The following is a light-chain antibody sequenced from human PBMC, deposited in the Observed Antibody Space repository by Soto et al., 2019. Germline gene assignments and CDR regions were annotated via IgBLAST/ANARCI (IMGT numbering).Light chain of an antibody. V-gene: IGLV2-8*01. CDR2: EVN. Sequence: QSALTQPPSASGSPGQSVTISCTGTSSDVGGYNYVSWYQQHPGKVPKLMVYEVNKRPSGGPDRFSGSKSGNTASLTVSGLQAEDEADYYCTSYAGGNNVFGTGTKVTVL. CDR1: SSDVGGYNY. CDR3: TSYAGGNNV. J-gene: IGLJ1*01.